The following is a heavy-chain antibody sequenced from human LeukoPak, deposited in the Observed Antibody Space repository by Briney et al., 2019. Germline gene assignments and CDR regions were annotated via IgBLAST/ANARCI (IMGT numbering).Heavy chain of an antibody. CDR2: VNPDSGGT. V-gene: IGHV1-2*02. Sequence: ASVKVSCKSSGYTFTTYYIHWVRQAPGQGLEWMGWVNPDSGGTNYAQNFQGRVTLTRDTSISTAYMELSSLRSDDTAVYYCARETGRDGYKDLDYWGQGTWSPSPQ. CDR3: ARETGRDGYKDLDY. D-gene: IGHD5-24*01. J-gene: IGHJ4*02. CDR1: GYTFTTYY.